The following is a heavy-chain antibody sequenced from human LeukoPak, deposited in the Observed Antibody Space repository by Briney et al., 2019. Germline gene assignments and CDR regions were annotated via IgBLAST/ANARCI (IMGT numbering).Heavy chain of an antibody. CDR1: GFTFSSYA. D-gene: IGHD2-21*02. Sequence: PGGSLRLSCAASGFTFSSYAMSWVRQAPGKGLEWVSAISGSGGSTYYADSVKGRFTISRDNSKNTLYLQMNSLRAEDTAVHYCAKDLEPDCGGDCYAAEYFQHWGQGTLVTVSS. J-gene: IGHJ1*01. CDR2: ISGSGGST. CDR3: AKDLEPDCGGDCYAAEYFQH. V-gene: IGHV3-23*01.